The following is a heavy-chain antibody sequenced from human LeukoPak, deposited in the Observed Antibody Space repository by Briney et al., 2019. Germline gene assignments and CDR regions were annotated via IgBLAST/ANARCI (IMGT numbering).Heavy chain of an antibody. CDR1: GDSVSSNSAA. CDR2: TYYRAKWYN. J-gene: IGHJ4*02. CDR3: AGADYDFWSGYLFDY. V-gene: IGHV6-1*01. Sequence: SQTLSLTCAISGDSVSSNSAAWNWISQSPSRGLEWGGRTYYRAKWYNDYAVSVKSRITINPDTSKNQFSLQLNSVTPEDTAVYYCAGADYDFWSGYLFDYWGQGTLVTVSS. D-gene: IGHD3-3*01.